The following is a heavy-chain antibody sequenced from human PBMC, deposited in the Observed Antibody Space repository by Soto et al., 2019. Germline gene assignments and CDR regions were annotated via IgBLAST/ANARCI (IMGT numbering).Heavy chain of an antibody. Sequence: GESLKISCAASGFTFSSYAMSWVRQAPGKGLEWVSAISGSGGSTYYADSVKGRFTISRDNSKNTLYLQMNSLRAEDTAVYYCAKNSILEWLLLYYFDYWGQGTLVTVSS. CDR2: ISGSGGST. D-gene: IGHD3-3*01. CDR3: AKNSILEWLLLYYFDY. CDR1: GFTFSSYA. V-gene: IGHV3-23*01. J-gene: IGHJ4*02.